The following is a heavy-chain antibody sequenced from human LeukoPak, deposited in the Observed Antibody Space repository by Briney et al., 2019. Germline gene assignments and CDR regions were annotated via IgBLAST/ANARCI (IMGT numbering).Heavy chain of an antibody. CDR1: GFTFSSYG. J-gene: IGHJ3*02. D-gene: IGHD2-8*01. CDR3: AKGGYCTNGVCYTEDAFDI. Sequence: GGSLRLSCAASGFTFSSYGMHWVRQAPGKGLEGVAVIWYDGSNKYYADSVKGRFTISRDNSKNTLYLQMNSLRAEDTAVYYCAKGGYCTNGVCYTEDAFDIWGQGTMVTVSS. CDR2: IWYDGSNK. V-gene: IGHV3-33*06.